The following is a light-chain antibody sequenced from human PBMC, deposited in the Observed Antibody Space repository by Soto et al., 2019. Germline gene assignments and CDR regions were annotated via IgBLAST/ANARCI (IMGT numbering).Light chain of an antibody. CDR1: SGDVGAYNY. J-gene: IGLJ3*02. Sequence: QSALTQPASVSGSPGQSITISCTGTSGDVGAYNYVSWYRQYPGEAPKLMIYEVSNRPSGVSNRFSGSKSGNTASLTISGLQPEDEADYYCNSYRGSSTQVFGGGTQLTVL. CDR3: NSYRGSSTQV. CDR2: EVS. V-gene: IGLV2-14*01.